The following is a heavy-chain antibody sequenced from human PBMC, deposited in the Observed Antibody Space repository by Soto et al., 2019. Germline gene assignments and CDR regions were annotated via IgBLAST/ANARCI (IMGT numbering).Heavy chain of an antibody. V-gene: IGHV1-18*01. CDR3: ATALRFLETDYFDY. CDR2: ISAYNGNT. J-gene: IGHJ4*02. CDR1: GYTFTSYG. D-gene: IGHD3-3*01. Sequence: ASVKVSCKASGYTFTSYGISWVRQAPGQGLEWMGWISAYNGNTNYAQKLQGRVTMTTDTSTSTAYMELRSLRSDDTAVYYCATALRFLETDYFDYWGQGTLVNVSS.